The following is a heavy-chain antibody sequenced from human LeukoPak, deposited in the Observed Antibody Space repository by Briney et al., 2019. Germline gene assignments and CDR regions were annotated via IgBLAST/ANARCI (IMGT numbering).Heavy chain of an antibody. Sequence: SETLSLTCTVSGGSISSSSYYWGWIRQPPGKGLEWIGSIYYSGSTYYTPTLKSRFTISVDTTQNTFYLTLSAATAPAPPLYYCAGHLSYIVVVPAATIDWGQGTLVTVSS. CDR3: AGHLSYIVVVPAATID. J-gene: IGHJ4*02. D-gene: IGHD2-2*01. V-gene: IGHV4-39*01. CDR1: GGSISSSSYY. CDR2: IYYSGST.